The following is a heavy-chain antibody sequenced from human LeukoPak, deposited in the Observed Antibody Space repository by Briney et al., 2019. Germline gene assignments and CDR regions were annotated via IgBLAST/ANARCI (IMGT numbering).Heavy chain of an antibody. CDR1: GFTFTTYS. J-gene: IGHJ4*02. CDR3: AKGPKLGDGFHCDY. CDR2: ISASGGDT. D-gene: IGHD5-24*01. V-gene: IGHV3-23*01. Sequence: PGGSLRLSCAASGFTFTTYSFSWVRQAPGKGLEWVSGISASGGDTFYADSVKGRFTISRDISKNTVYLQMNNLRVDDTAVYYCAKGPKLGDGFHCDYWGQGTLVTVSS.